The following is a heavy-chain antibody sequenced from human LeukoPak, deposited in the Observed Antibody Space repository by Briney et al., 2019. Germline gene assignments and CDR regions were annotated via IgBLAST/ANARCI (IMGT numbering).Heavy chain of an antibody. CDR2: IESKTDGGTT. Sequence: GGSLRLSCAASGFTFSNAWMSWVRQAPGKGLEWVGRIESKTDGGTTDYAAPVKGRFTISRDDSKNTLYLQMNSLKTEDTAVYYCTTDRAGYYDYVWGSYLGDYWGQGTLVTVSS. D-gene: IGHD3-16*02. CDR3: TTDRAGYYDYVWGSYLGDY. CDR1: GFTFSNAW. V-gene: IGHV3-15*04. J-gene: IGHJ4*02.